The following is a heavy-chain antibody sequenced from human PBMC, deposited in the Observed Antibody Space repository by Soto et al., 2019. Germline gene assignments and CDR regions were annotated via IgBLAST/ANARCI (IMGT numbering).Heavy chain of an antibody. Sequence: QVQLVQSGAEVTKPGSSVKVSCKASGDTLSHYGVSWVRQVAGNGLEWMGGSTAILGTRDYAQKVQGRMTITSDESTTTSYMELNSLTSDDTAVYYCAAGDSSDTGDHWGQGTLVTVSS. CDR1: GDTLSHYG. V-gene: IGHV1-69*01. D-gene: IGHD5-18*01. CDR2: STAILGTR. J-gene: IGHJ4*02. CDR3: AAGDSSDTGDH.